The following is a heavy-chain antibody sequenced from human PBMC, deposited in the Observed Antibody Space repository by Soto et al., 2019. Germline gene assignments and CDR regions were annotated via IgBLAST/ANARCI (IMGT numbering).Heavy chain of an antibody. CDR1: GGSISSGGYY. V-gene: IGHV4-31*03. CDR2: IYYSGST. CDR3: ARDPGRYYYMDV. J-gene: IGHJ6*03. Sequence: QVQLQESGPGLVKPSQTLSLPCTVSGGSISSGGYYWSWIRQHPGTGLEWIGYIYYSGSTYYNPSLKSRVTISVDTSKNQFSLKLSSVTAADTAVYHCARDPGRYYYMDVWGKGTPVTVSS.